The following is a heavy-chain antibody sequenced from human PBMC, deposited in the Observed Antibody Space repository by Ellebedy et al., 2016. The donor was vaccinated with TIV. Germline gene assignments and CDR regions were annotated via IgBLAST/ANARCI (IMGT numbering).Heavy chain of an antibody. V-gene: IGHV4-59*01. J-gene: IGHJ3*02. CDR3: ARRKITIFGVTDAFDI. CDR1: YGSISSYY. D-gene: IGHD3-3*01. Sequence: MPSETLSLTCTVSYGSISSYYWSWIRQPPGKGLEWLGQIFYSGSTNYNPSLRSRVTISVNTSKNQFSLRLSSVTAADTAVYYCARRKITIFGVTDAFDIWGQGTVVTVSS. CDR2: IFYSGST.